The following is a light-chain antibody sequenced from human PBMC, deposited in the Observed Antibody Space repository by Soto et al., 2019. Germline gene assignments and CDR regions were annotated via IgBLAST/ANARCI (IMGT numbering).Light chain of an antibody. V-gene: IGLV2-11*01. CDR3: SSYAGSNNLV. Sequence: QSALTQPRSVSGSPGQSVTISCTGTSSDVGGYNYVSWYQQHPGKAPELMIYDVSKRPSGVPDRFSGSKSGNRASLTVSGLQAEDEADYYCSSYAGSNNLVFGGGTKLTVL. J-gene: IGLJ2*01. CDR1: SSDVGGYNY. CDR2: DVS.